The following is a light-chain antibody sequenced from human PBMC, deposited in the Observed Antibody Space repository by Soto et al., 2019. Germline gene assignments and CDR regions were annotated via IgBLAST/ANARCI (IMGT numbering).Light chain of an antibody. CDR3: SSYTSGSTHV. CDR1: SSDVGGYNF. V-gene: IGLV2-14*03. CDR2: DVN. Sequence: QSALTQPASVSGSPGQSSTISCTGTSSDVGGYNFVSWYQQHPGKVPKLMIFDVNSRPSGVSDRFSGSKSGNTASLTSSGLQAEDEGDDYCSSYTSGSTHVFGSGTKLTVL. J-gene: IGLJ1*01.